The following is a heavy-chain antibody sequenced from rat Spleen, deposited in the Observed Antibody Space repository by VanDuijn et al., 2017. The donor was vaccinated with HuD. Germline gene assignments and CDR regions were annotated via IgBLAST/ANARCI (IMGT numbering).Heavy chain of an antibody. V-gene: IGHV5-17*01. CDR3: ARRGNSYYFDY. D-gene: IGHD1-10*01. CDR2: IIYDGSST. Sequence: EVQLVESGGGLVQPGRSLKLSCAASGFTFTDYNMAWIRQATKKGLEWVATIIYDGSSTYYRDSVKGRFTISRDNAKSTLYLQMDSLRSEDTATYYCARRGNSYYFDYWGQGVMVTVSS. CDR1: GFTFTDYN. J-gene: IGHJ2*01.